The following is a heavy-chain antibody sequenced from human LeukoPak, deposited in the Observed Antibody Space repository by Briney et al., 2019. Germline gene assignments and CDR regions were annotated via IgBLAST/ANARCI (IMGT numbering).Heavy chain of an antibody. CDR1: GFTFSSYA. V-gene: IGHV3-64*01. D-gene: IGHD3-3*01. J-gene: IGHJ6*03. Sequence: GGSLRLSCAASGFTFSSYAMLWVRQAPGKGLEYVSSISSNGGSTYYAHSVKGRFTISRDNSKNTLYLQMGSLRAEDMAVYYCARGGYYDFWSGYNYYYYMDVWGKGTTVTVSS. CDR2: ISSNGGST. CDR3: ARGGYYDFWSGYNYYYYMDV.